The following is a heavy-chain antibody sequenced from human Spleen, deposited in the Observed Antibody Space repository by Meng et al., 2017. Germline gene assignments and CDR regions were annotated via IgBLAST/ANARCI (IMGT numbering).Heavy chain of an antibody. CDR1: GYTFTGYY. CDR2: INPNSGGT. CDR3: ARARYSGSYYYFDY. D-gene: IGHD1-26*01. Sequence: VRRVESGAEVKKPGASVKVSCKASGYTFTGYYMHWVRQAPRQGLEWMGRINPNSGGTNYAQKFQGRVTMTRDTSISTAYMELSRLRSDDTAVYYCARARYSGSYYYFDYWGQGTLVTVSS. J-gene: IGHJ4*02. V-gene: IGHV1-2*06.